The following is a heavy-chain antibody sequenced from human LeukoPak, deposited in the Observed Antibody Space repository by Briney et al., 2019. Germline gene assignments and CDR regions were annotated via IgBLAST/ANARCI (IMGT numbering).Heavy chain of an antibody. D-gene: IGHD2-2*01. CDR3: VRDQYAYRVTTSCYDLGGYFDY. Sequence: GGSLRLFCAASGFTFRNYWMTWVRQAPGKGLEWVANIKQDGSEIYYMDSVKGRFTISRDNAKNSLHLQMNSLRVEDTAVYYCVRDQYAYRVTTSCYDLGGYFDYWGQGTLVTVSS. CDR2: IKQDGSEI. CDR1: GFTFRNYW. V-gene: IGHV3-7*01. J-gene: IGHJ4*02.